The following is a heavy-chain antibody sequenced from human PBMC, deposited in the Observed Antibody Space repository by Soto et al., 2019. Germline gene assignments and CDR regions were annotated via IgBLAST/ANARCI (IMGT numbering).Heavy chain of an antibody. CDR2: IYYSGST. Sequence: SETLSLTCTVSGGSISSYYWSWIRQPPGKGLEWIGYIYYSGSTNYNPSLKSRVTISVDTSKNQFSLKLGSVTAADTAVYYCARDLLRRVGQTAWFDPWGQGTLVTVSS. CDR3: ARDLLRRVGQTAWFDP. CDR1: GGSISSYY. J-gene: IGHJ5*02. V-gene: IGHV4-59*01. D-gene: IGHD4-17*01.